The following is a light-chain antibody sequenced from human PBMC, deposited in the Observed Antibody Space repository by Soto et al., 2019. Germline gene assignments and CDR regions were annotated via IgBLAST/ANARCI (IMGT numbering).Light chain of an antibody. CDR3: SSYTSSSTPEVV. Sequence: QSALTQPASVSGSPGQSITISCTGTCSDVGGYNYVSWYQQHPGKAPKLMIYDVSNRPSGVSNRFSGSKSGNTASLTISGLQAEDEADYYCSSYTSSSTPEVVFGGGTKVTVL. V-gene: IGLV2-14*01. CDR1: CSDVGGYNY. J-gene: IGLJ2*01. CDR2: DVS.